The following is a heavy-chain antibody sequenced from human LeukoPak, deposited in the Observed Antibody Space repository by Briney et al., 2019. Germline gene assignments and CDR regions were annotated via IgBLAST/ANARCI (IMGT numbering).Heavy chain of an antibody. CDR2: INPNSGGT. D-gene: IGHD3-22*01. Sequence: ASVKVSCKASGYTFTGYYMHWVRQAPGQGLEWMGWINPNSGGTNYAQKFQGRVTMNRDTSISTAYMELSRLRSDDTAVYYCARTMDSSGHYRWGIAYWGQGTLVTVSS. CDR1: GYTFTGYY. J-gene: IGHJ4*02. V-gene: IGHV1-2*02. CDR3: ARTMDSSGHYRWGIAY.